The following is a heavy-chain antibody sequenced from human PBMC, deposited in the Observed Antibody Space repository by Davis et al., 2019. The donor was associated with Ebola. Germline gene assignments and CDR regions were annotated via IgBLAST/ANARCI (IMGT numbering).Heavy chain of an antibody. Sequence: PSETLSLTCTVSGGSISSGTYYWGWIRQPPGKGLEWIGSIYYSGSTYYNPSLKSRVTISVDTSKNQFSLKLSSVTAADTAVYYCARDRSVGYYGSGDMDVWGKGTTVTVSS. D-gene: IGHD3-10*01. CDR3: ARDRSVGYYGSGDMDV. CDR1: GGSISSGTYY. J-gene: IGHJ6*03. V-gene: IGHV4-39*07. CDR2: IYYSGST.